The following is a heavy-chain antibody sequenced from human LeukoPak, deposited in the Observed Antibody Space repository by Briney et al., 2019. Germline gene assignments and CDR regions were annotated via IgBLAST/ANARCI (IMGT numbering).Heavy chain of an antibody. CDR2: IIPIFGTA. CDR1: GGTFSSYA. J-gene: IGHJ6*03. D-gene: IGHD4-23*01. Sequence: SVKVSCKASGGTFSSYAISGVRQAPGQGLEWMGGIIPIFGTANYAQKFQGRVTITTDESTSTAYMELSSLRSEDTAVYYCATPLDLDYGGNTPSYYYYMDVWGKGTTVTVSS. CDR3: ATPLDLDYGGNTPSYYYYMDV. V-gene: IGHV1-69*05.